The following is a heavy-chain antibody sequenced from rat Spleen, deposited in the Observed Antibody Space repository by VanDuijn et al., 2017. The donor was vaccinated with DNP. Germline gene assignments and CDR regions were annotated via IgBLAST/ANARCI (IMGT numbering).Heavy chain of an antibody. V-gene: IGHV3-1*01. CDR1: GYSITSNY. D-gene: IGHD1-6*01. CDR3: AREEAYYGYDYFDY. J-gene: IGHJ2*01. CDR2: ISYSGST. Sequence: EVQLQESGPGLVKPSQSFSLTCSVSGYSITSNYWVWIRMFPRNIMEWIGHISYSGSTIYNPSLKSRISISRDTTKNQVFLQLNSVTAEDTATYYCAREEAYYGYDYFDYWGQGVMVTVSS.